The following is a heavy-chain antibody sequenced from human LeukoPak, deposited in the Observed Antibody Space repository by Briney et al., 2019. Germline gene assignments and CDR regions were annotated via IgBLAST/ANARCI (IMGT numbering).Heavy chain of an antibody. D-gene: IGHD6-6*01. Sequence: SETLSLTCAVSGYSISSGYYWGWTRQPPGKGLEWIGSIYHSGSTYYNPSLKSRVTISVDTSKNQFSLKLSSVTAADTAVYYCASLSIAAPHIDYWGQGTLVTVSS. V-gene: IGHV4-38-2*01. CDR3: ASLSIAAPHIDY. CDR1: GYSISSGYY. J-gene: IGHJ4*02. CDR2: IYHSGST.